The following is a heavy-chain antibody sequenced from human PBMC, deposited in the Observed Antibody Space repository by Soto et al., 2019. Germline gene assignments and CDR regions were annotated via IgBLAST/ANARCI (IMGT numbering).Heavy chain of an antibody. Sequence: EVQLLESGGGWVQPGGSLRLSCAASGFTFSTYAMTWVRLAPGRGLEWVLGIKSSGSLTDYPESVKGRFTISRDNLMNTLFLDMNGLRAEDTAIYYCAKTPRGGASGDWYFDLWGRGTLVTVSS. V-gene: IGHV3-23*05. CDR3: AKTPRGGASGDWYFDL. D-gene: IGHD3-10*01. CDR2: IKSSGSLT. J-gene: IGHJ2*01. CDR1: GFTFSTYA.